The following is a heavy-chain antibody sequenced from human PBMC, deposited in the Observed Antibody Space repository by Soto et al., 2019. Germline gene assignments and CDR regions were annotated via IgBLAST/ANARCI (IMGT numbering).Heavy chain of an antibody. CDR1: GFNFRSYG. V-gene: IGHV3-30*18. J-gene: IGHJ5*01. CDR2: TSYDGSTK. Sequence: QMQLVQAGGGVVQPGRSLRLSCEASGFNFRSYGMHWVRQAPGKGLEWVAITSYDGSTKYYADSVKGRFTISRDNSKDTLELQMDSLRAEDTAVYYCAKDSIALVRDPLGNWFDSWGQGTLVTVSS. D-gene: IGHD3-10*01. CDR3: AKDSIALVRDPLGNWFDS.